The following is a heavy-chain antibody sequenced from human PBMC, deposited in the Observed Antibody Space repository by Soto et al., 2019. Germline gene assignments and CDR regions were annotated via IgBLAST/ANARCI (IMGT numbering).Heavy chain of an antibody. D-gene: IGHD3-3*01. CDR3: ANTLAIFGVVPQDYYYGMDV. Sequence: GGSLRLSCAASGFTFNTYNMNWVRQAPGKGLEWVSYISDSSSTIHYADSVKGRFTISRDNAKNSLYLQMNSLRAEDTAVYYWANTLAIFGVVPQDYYYGMDVWGQGTTVTVSS. V-gene: IGHV3-48*01. CDR1: GFTFNTYN. J-gene: IGHJ6*02. CDR2: ISDSSSTI.